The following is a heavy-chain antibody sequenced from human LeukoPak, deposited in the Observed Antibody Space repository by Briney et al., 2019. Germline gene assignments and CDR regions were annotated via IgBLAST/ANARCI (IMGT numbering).Heavy chain of an antibody. CDR3: AKDDGYCSSTSCYFVDY. CDR2: ISGSGGST. Sequence: GGSLRLSCAASGFTFSSYAMSWVRQAPGKGLEWVSAISGSGGSTYYADSVKGRFTISRDNSKNTLYLQMNSLRAEDTAVCYCAKDDGYCSSTSCYFVDYWGQGTLVTVSS. D-gene: IGHD2-2*01. V-gene: IGHV3-23*01. J-gene: IGHJ4*02. CDR1: GFTFSSYA.